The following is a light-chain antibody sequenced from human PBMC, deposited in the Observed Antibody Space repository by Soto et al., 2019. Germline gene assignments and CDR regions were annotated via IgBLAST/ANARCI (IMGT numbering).Light chain of an antibody. CDR1: QSVSSRA. CDR2: GAS. V-gene: IGKV3-20*01. Sequence: VLTQSPGTLSLSPGERATLSCRASQSVSSRALAWYQQKPGQAPRLLMYGASSRATGIPDRFSGTGSGTDFTLTISRLEPEDFAVYYCQQYGSSPYTFGLGTKLEIK. J-gene: IGKJ2*01. CDR3: QQYGSSPYT.